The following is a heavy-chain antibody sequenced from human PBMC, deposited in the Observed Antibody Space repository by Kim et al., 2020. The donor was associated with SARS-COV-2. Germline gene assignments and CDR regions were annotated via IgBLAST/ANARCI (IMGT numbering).Heavy chain of an antibody. Sequence: SETLSLTCTVSGGSVSTNTYYWGWIRQPPGKGLEWIGSFYYSVSTYYNPSLKSRVTISIDTSKNQFSLKLSSVTAADTAVYYCARGGGPDYDDAKNWFDPWGQGTLVTVSS. CDR3: ARGGGPDYDDAKNWFDP. J-gene: IGHJ5*02. D-gene: IGHD3-22*01. CDR1: GGSVSTNTYY. V-gene: IGHV4-39*07. CDR2: FYYSVST.